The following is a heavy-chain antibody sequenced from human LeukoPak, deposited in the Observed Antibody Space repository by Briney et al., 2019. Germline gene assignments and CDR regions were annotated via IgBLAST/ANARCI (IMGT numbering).Heavy chain of an antibody. CDR3: ARDQGGGSCYWVLCGMDV. J-gene: IGHJ6*02. CDR1: GFTFSSYA. Sequence: GGSLRLSCAASGFTFSSYAMHWVRQAPGKGLEWVSYISSSGSTIYYADSVKGRFTISRDNAKNSLYLQMNSLRAEDTAVYYCARDQGGGSCYWVLCGMDVWGQGTTVTVSS. CDR2: ISSSGSTI. D-gene: IGHD2-15*01. V-gene: IGHV3-48*04.